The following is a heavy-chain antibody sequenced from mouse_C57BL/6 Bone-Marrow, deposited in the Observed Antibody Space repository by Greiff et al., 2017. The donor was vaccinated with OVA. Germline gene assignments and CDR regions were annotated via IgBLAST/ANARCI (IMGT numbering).Heavy chain of an antibody. V-gene: IGHV1-78*01. D-gene: IGHD2-5*01. J-gene: IGHJ2*01. Sequence: VQLQQSDAELVKPGASVKISCKVSGYTFTDHTIHWMKQRPEPGLEWIGYIYPRDGSTKYNEKFKGKATLTADKSSSTAYKQLNSLTSEYSAVYFCARICYSNFYYFDYWGQGTTLTVSS. CDR1: GYTFTDHT. CDR2: IYPRDGST. CDR3: ARICYSNFYYFDY.